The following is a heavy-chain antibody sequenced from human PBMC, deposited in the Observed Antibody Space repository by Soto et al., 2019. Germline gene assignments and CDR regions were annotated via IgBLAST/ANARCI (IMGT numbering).Heavy chain of an antibody. J-gene: IGHJ5*02. V-gene: IGHV1-46*01. D-gene: IGHD3-22*01. CDR1: GYTFTSYY. CDR3: ARDTVYYYDSSGYYSRWFDP. Sequence: ASVKVSCKASGYTFTSYYMHWVRQAPGQGLEWMGIINPSGGSTSYAQKFQGRVTMTRDTSTSTVYMELSSLRSEDTAVYYCARDTVYYYDSSGYYSRWFDPWGQGTLVTVSS. CDR2: INPSGGST.